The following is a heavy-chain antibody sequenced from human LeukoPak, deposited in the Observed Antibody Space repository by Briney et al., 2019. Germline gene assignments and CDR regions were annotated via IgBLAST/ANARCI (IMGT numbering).Heavy chain of an antibody. CDR2: MSYDGSNK. CDR1: GFTFSSYA. V-gene: IGHV3-30-3*01. CDR3: ARDARGAYCGGDCSPYFDY. D-gene: IGHD2-21*02. Sequence: GGSLRLSCAASGFTFSSYAMHWVRQAPGKGLEWVAVMSYDGSNKYYAGSVKGRFTISRDNSKNTLYLQMNSLRAEDTAVYYCARDARGAYCGGDCSPYFDYWGQGTLVTVSS. J-gene: IGHJ4*02.